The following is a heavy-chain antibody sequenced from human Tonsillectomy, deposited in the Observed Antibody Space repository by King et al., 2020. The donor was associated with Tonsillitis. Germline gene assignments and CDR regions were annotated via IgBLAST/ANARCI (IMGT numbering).Heavy chain of an antibody. CDR2: IKQDGSEK. V-gene: IGHV3-7*01. CDR3: ARFRQYGMDV. CDR1: GFTFSSYW. Sequence: VQLVESGGGLVQPGGSLRLSCAVSGFTFSSYWMSWVRQAPGKGLEWVAKIKQDGSEKYYGDSVKGRFSISRDNAKNSLYLQMNSLRAEDTAVYYCARFRQYGMDVWGQGTTVTVSS. J-gene: IGHJ6*02.